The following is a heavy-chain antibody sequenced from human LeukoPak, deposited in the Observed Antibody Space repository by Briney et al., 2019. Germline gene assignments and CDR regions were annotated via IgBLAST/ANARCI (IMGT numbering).Heavy chain of an antibody. V-gene: IGHV1-18*04. CDR3: AREVYDILTGYYGYYYYGMDV. CDR2: ISAYNGNT. D-gene: IGHD3-9*01. Sequence: ASVKVSCKASGYTFTSYGISWVRQAPGQGLEWIGWISAYNGNTNYAQKLQGRVTMTTDTSTSTAYMELRSLRSDDTSVYYCAREVYDILTGYYGYYYYGMDVWGKGTTVTVSS. J-gene: IGHJ6*04. CDR1: GYTFTSYG.